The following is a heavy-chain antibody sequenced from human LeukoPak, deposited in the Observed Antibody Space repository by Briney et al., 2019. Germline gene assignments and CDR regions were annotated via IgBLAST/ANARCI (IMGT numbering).Heavy chain of an antibody. V-gene: IGHV4-39*01. CDR2: IYYSGSS. J-gene: IGHJ4*02. D-gene: IGHD4-17*01. CDR1: GGSISSSSHY. Sequence: SGTLSLTCGVSGGSISSSSHYWGWFRQPPGKGLEWIGYIYYSGSSFCNPSLKSRVTMSVDTSKNQFSLRLNSVTAADTAVYYCARGPTVTTDYWGQGTLVTVSS. CDR3: ARGPTVTTDY.